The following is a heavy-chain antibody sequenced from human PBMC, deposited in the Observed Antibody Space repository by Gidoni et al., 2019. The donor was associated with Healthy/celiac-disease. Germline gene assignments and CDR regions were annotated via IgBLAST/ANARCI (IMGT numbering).Heavy chain of an antibody. J-gene: IGHJ4*02. CDR2: IYYSGST. V-gene: IGHV4-39*01. CDR1: GGSISSSSYY. D-gene: IGHD4-17*01. Sequence: QLQLQESGPGLVKPSETLSLTCTVSGGSISSSSYYWGWIRQPPGKGLEWIGSIYYSGSTYYNPSLKSRVTISVDTSKNQFSLKLSSVTAADTAVYYCARLPYGDYGYYFDYWGQGTLVTVSS. CDR3: ARLPYGDYGYYFDY.